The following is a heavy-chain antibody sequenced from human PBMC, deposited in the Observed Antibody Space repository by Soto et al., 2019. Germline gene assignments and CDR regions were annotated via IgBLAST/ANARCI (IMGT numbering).Heavy chain of an antibody. CDR3: AIGEGGYSDGYFDY. CDR1: GGTFSSYA. V-gene: IGHV1-69*01. J-gene: IGHJ4*02. CDR2: IIPIFGTA. D-gene: IGHD5-18*01. Sequence: QVQLVQSGAEVKKPGSSVKVSCKASGGTFSSYAISWVRQAPGQGLEWMGGIIPIFGTANYAQKFQGRVTITADESTRTAYMELRRLRSEYTAVYYCAIGEGGYSDGYFDYWGQGTLVPVSS.